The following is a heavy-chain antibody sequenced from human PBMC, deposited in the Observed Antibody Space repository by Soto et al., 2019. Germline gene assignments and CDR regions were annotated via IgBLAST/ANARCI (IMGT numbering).Heavy chain of an antibody. CDR1: GLTFSGAW. D-gene: IGHD2-15*01. CDR3: TTVTHVPV. V-gene: IGHV3-15*01. Sequence: PGGSLRLSCEVSGLTFSGAWMSWVRQAPGMGLEWVGRIKHECADGPTDYAPPVKGRFTISRDASRNIMYLQMHNLKTEDTAVYYCTTVTHVPVGGPGATVTVSS. CDR2: IKHECADGPT. J-gene: IGHJ6*02.